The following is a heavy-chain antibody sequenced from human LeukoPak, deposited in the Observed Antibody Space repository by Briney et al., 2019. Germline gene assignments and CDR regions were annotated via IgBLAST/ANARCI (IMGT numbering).Heavy chain of an antibody. Sequence: GGSLRLSCAASGFTFSSYAMSWVRQAPGKGLEWVSGISGSAINTYYADSVKGRFTISRDNSQNTLYLQMSSLRAEDSAVYYCSKADGSGTYYTRPSDYWGQGTLVTVSS. V-gene: IGHV3-23*01. D-gene: IGHD3-10*01. CDR2: ISGSAINT. J-gene: IGHJ4*02. CDR1: GFTFSSYA. CDR3: SKADGSGTYYTRPSDY.